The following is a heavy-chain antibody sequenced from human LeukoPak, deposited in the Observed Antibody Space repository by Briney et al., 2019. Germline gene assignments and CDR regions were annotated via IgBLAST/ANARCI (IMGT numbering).Heavy chain of an antibody. CDR1: GYTFTSYG. D-gene: IGHD2-15*01. J-gene: IGHJ4*02. V-gene: IGHV1-18*01. CDR2: ISAYNGNT. Sequence: ASVKVSCKASGYTFTSYGISWVRQAPGQGLEGMGGISAYNGNTNFAQKLQGRVTMTTDTSTSTAYMELRSLRSDDTAVYYCARDCSGGTCYTSYWGQGTLVTVSS. CDR3: ARDCSGGTCYTSY.